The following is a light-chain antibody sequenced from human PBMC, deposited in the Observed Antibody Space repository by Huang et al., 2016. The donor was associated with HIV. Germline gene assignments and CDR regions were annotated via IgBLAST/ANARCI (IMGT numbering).Light chain of an antibody. Sequence: EIVLTQSPATLSLSPGERATLSCRASQSVSNYLAWYQQKPGQAPRLLIYDASKRANGDPARFSGSGSRTDFTLTINRLEPEEFAVYYCQQRSNWPPLTFGGGTKVEIK. CDR3: QQRSNWPPLT. CDR2: DAS. J-gene: IGKJ4*01. V-gene: IGKV3-11*01. CDR1: QSVSNY.